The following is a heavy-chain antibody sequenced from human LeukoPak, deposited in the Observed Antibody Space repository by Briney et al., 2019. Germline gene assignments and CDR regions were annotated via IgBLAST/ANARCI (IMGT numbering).Heavy chain of an antibody. CDR2: IWYDGSNK. CDR3: AKSPRSGYSYGFGYYMDV. Sequence: GRSLRLSCAASGFTFSSYGMHRVRQAPGKGLEWVAVIWYDGSNKYYADSVKGRFTISRDNSKNTLYLQMNSLRAEDTAVYYRAKSPRSGYSYGFGYYMDVWGKGTTVTVSS. D-gene: IGHD5-18*01. V-gene: IGHV3-33*06. CDR1: GFTFSSYG. J-gene: IGHJ6*03.